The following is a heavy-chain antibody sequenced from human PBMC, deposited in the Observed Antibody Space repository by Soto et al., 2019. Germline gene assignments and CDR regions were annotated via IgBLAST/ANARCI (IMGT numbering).Heavy chain of an antibody. D-gene: IGHD1-26*01. CDR1: GATFINYA. Sequence: QVQLVQSGAEVRKPGSSVKVSCKASGATFINYAISWVRQAPGQGLAWMGGIIPIFGTTDYAQKFQARVTITADESPSTAYMELSSLRSEDTAVYYCAMGGGIYYDWLDYWGHGTLVTVSS. CDR3: AMGGGIYYDWLDY. CDR2: IIPIFGTT. V-gene: IGHV1-69*01. J-gene: IGHJ4*01.